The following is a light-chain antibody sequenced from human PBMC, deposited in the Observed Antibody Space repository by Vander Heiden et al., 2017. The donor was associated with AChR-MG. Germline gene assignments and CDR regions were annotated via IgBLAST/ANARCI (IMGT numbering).Light chain of an antibody. CDR1: QDIDTY. V-gene: IGKV1-33*01. CDR3: QQYDNYSPS. CDR2: DAS. J-gene: IGKJ4*01. Sequence: IQMTQSPSSLSASVGDRVPITCQASQDIDTYLNWYQQRPGKAPKLLIFDASSLETGVPSRFSGSGSGTYFTLTIGGLQPEDFATYYCQQYDNYSPSFGGGTKVELK.